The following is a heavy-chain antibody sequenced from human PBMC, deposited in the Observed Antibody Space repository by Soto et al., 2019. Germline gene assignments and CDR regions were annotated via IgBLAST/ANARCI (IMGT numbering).Heavy chain of an antibody. CDR1: GFTLSNYD. J-gene: IGHJ6*02. Sequence: PGGSLRLSCGASGFTLSNYDMSWVRLAPGKGLEWVSVIGSSGGGTYYADSVKGRFTISRDNSKLYLQMSRLRAEDTALYMCVRHAKLTSVTANVGYYYGLDIWGQGTTVTVSS. CDR2: IGSSGGGT. D-gene: IGHD4-4*01. CDR3: VRHAKLTSVTANVGYYYGLDI. V-gene: IGHV3-23*01.